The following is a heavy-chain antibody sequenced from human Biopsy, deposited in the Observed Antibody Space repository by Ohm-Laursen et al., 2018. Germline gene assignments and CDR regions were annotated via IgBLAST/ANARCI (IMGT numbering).Heavy chain of an antibody. D-gene: IGHD1-1*01. CDR1: GYSLIELS. CDR2: FDLDDGET. J-gene: IGHJ6*02. Sequence: ASVKVSCKVSGYSLIELSMYWVRQAPGKGLEWMGSFDLDDGETINVQRFQGRVTMTADTSTDTAYMEMSGLRSDDTAVYYCATNIRGGELEPWNGHYYGMDVWGQGTSVTVSS. CDR3: ATNIRGGELEPWNGHYYGMDV. V-gene: IGHV1-24*01.